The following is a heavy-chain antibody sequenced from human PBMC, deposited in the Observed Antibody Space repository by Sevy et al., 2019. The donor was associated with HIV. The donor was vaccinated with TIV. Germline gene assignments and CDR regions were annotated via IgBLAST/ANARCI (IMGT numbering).Heavy chain of an antibody. CDR3: AKDLAYDVVVPAAGEYSSSSSYFDY. J-gene: IGHJ4*02. CDR2: ISGSGGST. CDR1: GFTFSSYA. D-gene: IGHD2-2*01. V-gene: IGHV3-23*01. Sequence: GGSLRLSCAASGFTFSSYAMSWVRQAPGKGLEWVSAISGSGGSTYYADSVKGRFTISRDNSKNTLYLQMNSRRAEDTAVYYCAKDLAYDVVVPAAGEYSSSSSYFDYWGQGTLVTVSS.